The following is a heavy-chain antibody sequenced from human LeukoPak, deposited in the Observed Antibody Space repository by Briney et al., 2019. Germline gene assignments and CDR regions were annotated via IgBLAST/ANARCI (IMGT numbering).Heavy chain of an antibody. J-gene: IGHJ4*02. CDR3: ARVVRGNLSAYYFDY. D-gene: IGHD3-10*01. CDR1: GFTVSSNY. CDR2: IYSGGST. Sequence: GGSLRLSCAASGFTVSSNYMSWVRQAPGKGLEWASVIYSGGSTYYADSVKGRFTISRDNSKNTLYLQMNSLRAEDTAVYYCARVVRGNLSAYYFDYWGQGTLVTVSS. V-gene: IGHV3-66*01.